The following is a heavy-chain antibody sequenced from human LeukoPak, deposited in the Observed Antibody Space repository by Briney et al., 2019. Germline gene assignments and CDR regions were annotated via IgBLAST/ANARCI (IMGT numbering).Heavy chain of an antibody. Sequence: KPGGSLRLSCAASGFTFSSYSMNWVRQAPGKGLEWVGRIKSKTDGGTTDYAAPVKGRFTISRDDSKNTLYLQMNSLKTEDTAVYYRTTVYYYDSSGYYYDKYFDYWGQGTLVTVSS. CDR1: GFTFSSYS. V-gene: IGHV3-15*01. D-gene: IGHD3-22*01. CDR3: TTVYYYDSSGYYYDKYFDY. J-gene: IGHJ4*02. CDR2: IKSKTDGGTT.